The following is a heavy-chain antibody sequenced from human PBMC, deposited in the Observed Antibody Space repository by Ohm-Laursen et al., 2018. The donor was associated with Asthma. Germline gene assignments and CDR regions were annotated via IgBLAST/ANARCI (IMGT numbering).Heavy chain of an antibody. CDR2: IIPIFDTA. D-gene: IGHD4-17*01. Sequence: ASVKVSCKASGGTFSSFALSWVRQAPGQGLEWIGGIIPIFDTANYAHKFQGRVTITADESTSTAYMELSSLRSEDTAVYYCARDGTVNIEYFYYGMDVWGQGTTVTVSS. J-gene: IGHJ6*02. CDR3: ARDGTVNIEYFYYGMDV. V-gene: IGHV1-69*13. CDR1: GGTFSSFA.